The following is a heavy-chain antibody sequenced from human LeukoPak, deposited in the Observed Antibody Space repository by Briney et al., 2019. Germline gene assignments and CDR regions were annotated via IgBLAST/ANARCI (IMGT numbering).Heavy chain of an antibody. D-gene: IGHD2-8*02. CDR2: IYSGGST. Sequence: GGSLRLSCAASGFTDSSNYMSWVRQAPGKGLEWVSVIYSGGSTYYADSVKGRFTISRDNSKNTLYLQMNSLRAEDTAVYYCARAGSGGLLGYWGQGTLVTVSS. CDR1: GFTDSSNY. CDR3: ARAGSGGLLGY. V-gene: IGHV3-66*01. J-gene: IGHJ4*02.